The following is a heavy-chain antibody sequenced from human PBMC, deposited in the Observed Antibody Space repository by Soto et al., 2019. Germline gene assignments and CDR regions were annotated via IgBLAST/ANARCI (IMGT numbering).Heavy chain of an antibody. Sequence: ASVKVSCKASGYTFTHHYIHWVRQAPGQGLDWVGVINPSGGRTNYAQKFQGRVTMTGDTSTRTVYMELSSLRSEDTAVYYCVRGATLRFLEWRDPFFDYWGQGTVVTVSS. CDR1: GYTFTHHY. V-gene: IGHV1-46*01. J-gene: IGHJ4*02. CDR2: INPSGGRT. D-gene: IGHD3-3*01. CDR3: VRGATLRFLEWRDPFFDY.